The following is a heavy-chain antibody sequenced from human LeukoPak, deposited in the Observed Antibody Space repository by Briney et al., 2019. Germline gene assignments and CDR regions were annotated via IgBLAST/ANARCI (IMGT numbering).Heavy chain of an antibody. V-gene: IGHV3-30*02. CDR1: GFTFSTYG. J-gene: IGHJ4*02. Sequence: GGSLRLSCAASGFTFSTYGIHWVRQAPGKGLEWVAFIRYDGSNKYYADSVKGRFTISRDNSKNTLYLQMDTLRAEDTAVYYCAKGSTVFGVVIRADLDYWGQGTLVTVSS. CDR3: AKGSTVFGVVIRADLDY. D-gene: IGHD3-3*01. CDR2: IRYDGSNK.